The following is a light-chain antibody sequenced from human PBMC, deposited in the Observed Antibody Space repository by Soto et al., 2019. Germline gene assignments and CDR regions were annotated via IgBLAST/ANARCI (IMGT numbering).Light chain of an antibody. Sequence: IHMTQSTSTLSASVGNRVTITCRASQSISSYLNWYQQKQGKAPKLLIYAASSLQSGVPSRFSGSGSGTDFTLTISSLQTEDFATYYCQQSYSTPKTFGQGTKVDIK. V-gene: IGKV1-39*01. CDR1: QSISSY. CDR2: AAS. CDR3: QQSYSTPKT. J-gene: IGKJ1*01.